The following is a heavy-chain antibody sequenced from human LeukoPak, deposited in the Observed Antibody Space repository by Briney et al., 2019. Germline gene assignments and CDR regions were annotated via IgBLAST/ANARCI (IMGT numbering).Heavy chain of an antibody. Sequence: PGGSLRLSCAASGFTFSSYEMNWVRQAPGKGLEWVSYISSSGSTIYYADSVKGHFTISRDNSKNTLYLQMNSLRAEDTAVYYCARVFSPAAGYQYFQHWGQGTLVTVSS. J-gene: IGHJ1*01. CDR2: ISSSGSTI. CDR3: ARVFSPAAGYQYFQH. V-gene: IGHV3-48*03. CDR1: GFTFSSYE. D-gene: IGHD6-13*01.